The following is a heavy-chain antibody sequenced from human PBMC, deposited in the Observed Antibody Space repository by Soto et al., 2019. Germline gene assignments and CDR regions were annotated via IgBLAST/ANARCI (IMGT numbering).Heavy chain of an antibody. J-gene: IGHJ4*02. CDR3: ARRPKSSSAWYPLDY. D-gene: IGHD2-2*01. CDR1: GYVFSNYG. CDR2: ISGYNDNT. Sequence: RASVKVSCKTAGYVFSNYGITWVRQAPGQGLEWMGWISGYNDNTNYAQKFQGRPTMTIDTSTRTAFLDLRSLRSDDTAIYFCARRPKSSSAWYPLDYWGQGTLVTVSS. V-gene: IGHV1-18*04.